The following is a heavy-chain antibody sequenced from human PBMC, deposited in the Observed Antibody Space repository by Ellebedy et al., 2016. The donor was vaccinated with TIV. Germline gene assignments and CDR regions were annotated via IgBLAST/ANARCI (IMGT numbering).Heavy chain of an antibody. J-gene: IGHJ4*02. V-gene: IGHV3-23*01. Sequence: GESLKISCAASGFTFSSYAMTWVRSAPGQGLEWVSGIVGSGAQKYVDSVKGRFTISRDNSKSTLDLQMNSLRAEDTAVYFCAKDRTSGDGYWVFDSWGQGTMVSVSS. CDR1: GFTFSSYA. D-gene: IGHD2-21*02. CDR3: AKDRTSGDGYWVFDS. CDR2: IVGSGA.